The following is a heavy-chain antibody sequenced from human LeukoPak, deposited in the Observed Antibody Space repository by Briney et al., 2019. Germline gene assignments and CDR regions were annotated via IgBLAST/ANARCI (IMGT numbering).Heavy chain of an antibody. J-gene: IGHJ4*02. Sequence: SETLSLTCAVSGYSISSGYYWGWIRQPPGKGLEWIGSIYHSGSTYYNPSLKSRVTISVDTSKSQFSLKLSSVTAADTAVYYCARTAEYYYDSSGYFDYWGQGTLVTVSS. D-gene: IGHD3-22*01. CDR3: ARTAEYYYDSSGYFDY. V-gene: IGHV4-38-2*01. CDR2: IYHSGST. CDR1: GYSISSGYY.